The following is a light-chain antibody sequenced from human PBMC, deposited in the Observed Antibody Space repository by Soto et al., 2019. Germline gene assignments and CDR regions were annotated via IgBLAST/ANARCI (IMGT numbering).Light chain of an antibody. CDR1: QSVSRS. CDR3: QQRGNGIT. Sequence: EIMLTQSPATLSLSPGERATLSCRASQSVSRSLAWYQHKPGQPPSLLIYDASNRATGIPARFSGSGSGTDFTLTISRLEPEDFAVYYCQQRGNGITFGQGTRMEI. CDR2: DAS. V-gene: IGKV3-11*01. J-gene: IGKJ5*01.